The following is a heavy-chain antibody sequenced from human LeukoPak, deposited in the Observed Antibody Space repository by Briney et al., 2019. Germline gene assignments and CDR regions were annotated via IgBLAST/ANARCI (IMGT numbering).Heavy chain of an antibody. CDR3: ARENRGITMIY. D-gene: IGHD3-22*01. Sequence: SGTLSLTCTVSGGSISSDDYYWRWIRQPPGRGLEWIGYISYSGNTYYNPSLKSRLTISVDTSKNQFSLKLSSVTAADTAVYYCARENRGITMIYWGQGTLVTVPS. CDR2: ISYSGNT. V-gene: IGHV4-30-4*01. CDR1: GGSISSDDYY. J-gene: IGHJ4*02.